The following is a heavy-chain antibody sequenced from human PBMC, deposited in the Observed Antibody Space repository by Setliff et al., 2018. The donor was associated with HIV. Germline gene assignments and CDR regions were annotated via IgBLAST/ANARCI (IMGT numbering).Heavy chain of an antibody. CDR2: TSYDGYDK. Sequence: GGSLRLSCAASGFLFSSYGMHWVRQAPGKGLEWVAVTSYDGYDKYYADSVKGRFTISRDNSRNTLFLQANSLRVEDTAVYYCARRYRIAARPKWFDPWGQGTLVTVSS. D-gene: IGHD6-6*01. CDR1: GFLFSSYG. CDR3: ARRYRIAARPKWFDP. J-gene: IGHJ5*02. V-gene: IGHV3-30*19.